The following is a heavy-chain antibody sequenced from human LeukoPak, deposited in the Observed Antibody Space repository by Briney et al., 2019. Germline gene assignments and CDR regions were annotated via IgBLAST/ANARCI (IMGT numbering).Heavy chain of an antibody. V-gene: IGHV4-59*01. J-gene: IGHJ4*02. CDR3: ARVDPDYYGSGHFDY. D-gene: IGHD3-10*01. CDR1: GGSISSDY. Sequence: SETLSLTCTISGGSISSDYWSWIRQPPGKGLEWIAYIYHTGSTNYNPSLKSRVTISVDTSKNQLSLKLSSVTAADTAVYYRARVDPDYYGSGHFDYWGQGTLVTVSS. CDR2: IYHTGST.